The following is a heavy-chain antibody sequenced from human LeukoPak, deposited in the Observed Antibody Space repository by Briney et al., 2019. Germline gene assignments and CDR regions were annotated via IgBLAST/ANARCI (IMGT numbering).Heavy chain of an antibody. Sequence: GASVKVSCKASGYTFTGYYMHWVRQAPGQGLEWMGWVNAGNGNTEYSQEFQGRFTISRDTSASTSYLDLSSLRSEDTAVYYCARGAYCSGGNCYSGRIGFWGQGTLVTVSS. V-gene: IGHV1-3*03. J-gene: IGHJ4*02. D-gene: IGHD2-15*01. CDR1: GYTFTGYY. CDR3: ARGAYCSGGNCYSGRIGF. CDR2: VNAGNGNT.